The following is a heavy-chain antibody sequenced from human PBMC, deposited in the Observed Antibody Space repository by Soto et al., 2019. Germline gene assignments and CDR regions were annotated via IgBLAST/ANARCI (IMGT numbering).Heavy chain of an antibody. D-gene: IGHD3-16*01. Sequence: QITLKESGPTLVKPTQTLTLTCTFSGFSLSTSGVNVGWIRQPPGKALEWLALIYWDDDKRYSPSLKSRLTITKNTTKNQVVLTMTNMDPVDTATYYCAHRLGVIYGMDVWGQGTTVTVSS. J-gene: IGHJ6*02. CDR2: IYWDDDK. CDR1: GFSLSTSGVN. V-gene: IGHV2-5*02. CDR3: AHRLGVIYGMDV.